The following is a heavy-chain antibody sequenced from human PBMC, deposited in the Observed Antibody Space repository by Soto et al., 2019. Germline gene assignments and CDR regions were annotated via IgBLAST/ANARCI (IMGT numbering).Heavy chain of an antibody. J-gene: IGHJ4*01. V-gene: IGHV3-9*01. CDR1: GFTFDDYA. D-gene: IGHD1-1*01. CDR3: VTTNARPAPSPIDC. CDR2: ISWNSGII. Sequence: EVQLVESGGGLVQPGRSLRLSCAASGFTFDDYAMHWVRQAPGKGLEWVSGISWNSGIIGYADSVKGRFTISGDNAGNSRHPQMSSLGPEATALCCCVTTNARPAPSPIDCWDRGTLVTVSS.